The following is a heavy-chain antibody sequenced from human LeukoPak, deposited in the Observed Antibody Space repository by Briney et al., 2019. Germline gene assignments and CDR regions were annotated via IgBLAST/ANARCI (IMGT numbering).Heavy chain of an antibody. CDR1: GFTFSSYA. CDR2: IKSKKDGEIT. D-gene: IGHD3-3*01. CDR3: STGGGVLRFL. J-gene: IGHJ4*02. Sequence: GGSLRLSCAASGFTFSSYAMSWVRQAPGKGLEWVGRIKSKKDGEITDYAAPVKGRFTISRDDSKDTLYLQMNSLKTEDTAVYYCSTGGGVLRFLGGQGTLVTVSS. V-gene: IGHV3-15*01.